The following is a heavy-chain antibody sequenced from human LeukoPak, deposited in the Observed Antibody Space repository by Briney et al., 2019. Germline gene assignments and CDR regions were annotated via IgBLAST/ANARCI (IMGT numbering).Heavy chain of an antibody. CDR1: GFTFSSYA. Sequence: GGSLRLSCAASGFTFSSYAMSWVRQDPGKGLEWVSVISGSGGTTYYADSVKGRFTISRDNSKNTLYLQMNSLRAEDTAVYYCAKDSSSGYYSGAFDIWGQGTMVTVSS. D-gene: IGHD3-22*01. J-gene: IGHJ3*02. CDR3: AKDSSSGYYSGAFDI. V-gene: IGHV3-23*01. CDR2: ISGSGGTT.